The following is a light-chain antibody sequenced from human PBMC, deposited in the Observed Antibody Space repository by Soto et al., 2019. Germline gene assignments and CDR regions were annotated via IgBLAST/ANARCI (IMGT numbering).Light chain of an antibody. Sequence: EIVMTQSPATMSVSPGDRAILSCRASQSVGYYLAWYQQRPCQAPRLLIFGSSTRATGIPARFSGSGSGKDFTLTISSLQSEDFAVYYCLQYNDRPQTFGQGSKVEI. CDR2: GSS. V-gene: IGKV3-15*01. CDR1: QSVGYY. J-gene: IGKJ1*01. CDR3: LQYNDRPQT.